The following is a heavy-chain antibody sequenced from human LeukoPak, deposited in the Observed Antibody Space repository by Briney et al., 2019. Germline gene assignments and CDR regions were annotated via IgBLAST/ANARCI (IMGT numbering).Heavy chain of an antibody. CDR1: GGSISTNNYY. J-gene: IGHJ2*01. CDR3: ERHQSAFWYFDL. Sequence: PSETLSLTCNVSGGSISTNNYYWGWIRQPPGKGLEWIGSIYHSGFAYYNPSLKSRVTVSVDLSRNQFSLKLNSVTAAGTAVYYCERHQSAFWYFDLWGRGTPVTVSS. CDR2: IYHSGFA. V-gene: IGHV4-39*01.